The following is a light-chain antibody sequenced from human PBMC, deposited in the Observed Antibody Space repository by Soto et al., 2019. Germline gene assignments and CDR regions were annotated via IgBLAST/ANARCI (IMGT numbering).Light chain of an antibody. CDR3: TSYGGSNNLI. CDR1: SSDVGGYNY. V-gene: IGLV2-8*01. J-gene: IGLJ2*01. CDR2: DVT. Sequence: QSALTQPPSASGSPGQSVTISCTGTSSDVGGYNYVSWYQQHPGKAPKVLIYDVTQRPSGVPDRFSGSKSGNTASLTVSGXXXXXXADXYCTSYGGSNNLIFGGGTKLTVL.